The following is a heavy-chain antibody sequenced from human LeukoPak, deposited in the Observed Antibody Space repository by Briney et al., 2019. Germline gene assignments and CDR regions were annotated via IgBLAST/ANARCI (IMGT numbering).Heavy chain of an antibody. D-gene: IGHD5-18*01. Sequence: ASVKVSCEASGYTFTGYYVHWVRQTPGQGLEWMWWLNPSSGGTNYAQKFQGRVTMTGDTSIGTVYMELSRLSSDDTAVYFCAGRPDPAMVPIFDYWGQGTLVTISS. CDR2: LNPSSGGT. J-gene: IGHJ4*02. V-gene: IGHV1-2*02. CDR3: AGRPDPAMVPIFDY. CDR1: GYTFTGYY.